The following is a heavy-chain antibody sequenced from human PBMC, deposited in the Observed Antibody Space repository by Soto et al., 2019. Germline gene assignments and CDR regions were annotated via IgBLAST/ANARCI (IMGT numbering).Heavy chain of an antibody. V-gene: IGHV1-46*01. CDR2: INPSGGST. J-gene: IGHJ6*02. CDR1: GYTFTSYY. CDR3: ARTLLTGTVTTDPNYGMDV. Sequence: ASVKVSCKASGYTFTSYYMHWVRQAPGQGLEWMGIINPSGGSTSYAQKFQGRVTMTRDTSTSTVYMELSSLRSEDTAVYYCARTLLTGTVTTDPNYGMDVWGQGTTVTVSS. D-gene: IGHD4-4*01.